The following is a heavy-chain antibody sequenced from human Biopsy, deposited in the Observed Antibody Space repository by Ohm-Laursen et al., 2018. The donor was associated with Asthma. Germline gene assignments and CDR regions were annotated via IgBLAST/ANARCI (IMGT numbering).Heavy chain of an antibody. Sequence: GASVKVSCKPLGGTFNTYVIGWVRQAPGQGLEWMGGISSFFGTTTYPQKFQDRVTITADDSTSTVYMELSSLRSEDTAVYYCARKAGSCISRTCYSLDFWGQGTLVTVSS. D-gene: IGHD2-2*01. CDR1: GGTFNTYV. J-gene: IGHJ4*02. CDR3: ARKAGSCISRTCYSLDF. V-gene: IGHV1-69*13. CDR2: ISSFFGTT.